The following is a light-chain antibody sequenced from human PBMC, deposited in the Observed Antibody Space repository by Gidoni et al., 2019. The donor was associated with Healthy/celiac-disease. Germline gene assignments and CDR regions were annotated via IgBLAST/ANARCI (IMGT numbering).Light chain of an antibody. J-gene: IGKJ4*01. CDR2: DAS. CDR3: QQRSNWLT. V-gene: IGKV3-11*01. Sequence: VLTQSPATLSLSPGESATPSCRASQSVSSYLAWYQQKPGQAPLLLIDDASNRATGTPARFSGSGSGTDFTLIISRLEPEDFAVYYCQQRSNWLTFGGGTKVEIK. CDR1: QSVSSY.